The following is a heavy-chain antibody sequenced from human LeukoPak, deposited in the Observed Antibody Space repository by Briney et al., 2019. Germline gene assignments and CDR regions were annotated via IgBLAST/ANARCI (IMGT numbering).Heavy chain of an antibody. D-gene: IGHD3-10*01. CDR3: AKDLIGGVRFGES. CDR1: GFTSSSYG. J-gene: IGHJ5*02. CDR2: IRFEGTEK. Sequence: GGSLRLSCAASGFTSSSYGMHWVRQAPGKGLEWVAFIRFEGTEKFYADSVKGRFTISRDNSKNTLYLQMNSLRAEDTAVYYCAKDLIGGVRFGESWGQGTLVTVSS. V-gene: IGHV3-30*02.